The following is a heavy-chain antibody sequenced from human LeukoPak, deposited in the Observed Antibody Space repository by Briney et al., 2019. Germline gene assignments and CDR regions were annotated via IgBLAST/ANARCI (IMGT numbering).Heavy chain of an antibody. Sequence: WGTLALTCTVSGGSISSSSYYWGWIRQPPGKGLEWIGSIYYSGSTYYNPSLKSRVTISVDTSKNQFSLKLSSVTSADTAVYYCASLEAMAEDAFDIWGQGTMVTVSS. V-gene: IGHV4-39*01. D-gene: IGHD5-24*01. CDR2: IYYSGST. CDR1: GGSISSSSYY. J-gene: IGHJ3*02. CDR3: ASLEAMAEDAFDI.